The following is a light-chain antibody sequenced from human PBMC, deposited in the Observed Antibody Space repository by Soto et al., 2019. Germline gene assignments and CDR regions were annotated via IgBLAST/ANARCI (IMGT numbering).Light chain of an antibody. CDR3: VMYMGSGFYV. Sequence: QTVVTQEPSFSVSPGGTVTLTCGLSSGSVSTSYYPSWYQQTPGQAPRTLIYSTNTRSSGVPGRFSGSILGNKAALTITGAQADDESDYYCVMYMGSGFYVFGTGTKLTVL. V-gene: IGLV8-61*01. J-gene: IGLJ1*01. CDR2: STN. CDR1: SGSVSTSYY.